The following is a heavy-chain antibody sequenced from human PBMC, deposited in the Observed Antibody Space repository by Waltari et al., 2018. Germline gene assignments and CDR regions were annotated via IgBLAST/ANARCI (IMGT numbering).Heavy chain of an antibody. V-gene: IGHV1-69*02. J-gene: IGHJ6*02. CDR3: ARLGIAAAGTSPYYYGMDV. CDR2: IIPILGIA. Sequence: QVQLVQSGAEVKKPGSSVKVSCKASGGTFSSYTISWVRQAPGQGLEWMGRIIPILGIANYAQKFQGRVTITADKSTSTAYMELSSLRSEDTAVYYCARLGIAAAGTSPYYYGMDVWGQGTTVTVSS. CDR1: GGTFSSYT. D-gene: IGHD6-13*01.